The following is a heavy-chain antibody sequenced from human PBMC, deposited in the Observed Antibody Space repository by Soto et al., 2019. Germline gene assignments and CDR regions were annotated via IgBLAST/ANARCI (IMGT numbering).Heavy chain of an antibody. CDR2: INHSGST. J-gene: IGHJ4*02. CDR1: GESFSGYY. CDR3: ARGRQRGYSSSSYFDY. Sequence: SKTLSLICAVYGESFSGYYWSWIRQPPGKGLEWIGEINHSGSTNYNPSLKSRVTISVDTSKNQFSLKLSSVTAADTAVYYCARGRQRGYSSSSYFDYWGKGTLVTVSP. D-gene: IGHD6-6*01. V-gene: IGHV4-34*01.